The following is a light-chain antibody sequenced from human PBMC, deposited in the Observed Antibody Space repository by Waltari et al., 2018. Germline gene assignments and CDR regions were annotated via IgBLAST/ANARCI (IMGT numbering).Light chain of an antibody. Sequence: QSVLTQSSSVSGAPGQRVTFSCAGDSSNIGAGYDVHWYQQFSGAAPRLLIYDNTRRPSGAPDRFSGSRSGTSASLAIAGVQPEDEADYYCQSYDNRLSAVVFGGGTKLTVL. CDR1: SSNIGAGYD. CDR3: QSYDNRLSAVV. CDR2: DNT. V-gene: IGLV1-40*01. J-gene: IGLJ3*02.